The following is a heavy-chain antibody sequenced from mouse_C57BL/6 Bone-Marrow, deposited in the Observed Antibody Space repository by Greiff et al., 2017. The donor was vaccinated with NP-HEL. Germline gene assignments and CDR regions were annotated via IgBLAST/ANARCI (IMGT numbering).Heavy chain of an antibody. Sequence: VHLVESGPGLVAPSQSLSITCTVSGFSLTSYGVDWVRQSPGKGLEWLGVIWGVGSTNYNSALKSRLSISKDNSKSQVFLKMNSLQTDDTAMYYCARSRYSNNDYAMDYWGQGTSVTVSS. CDR2: IWGVGST. CDR1: GFSLTSYG. J-gene: IGHJ4*01. V-gene: IGHV2-6*01. D-gene: IGHD2-5*01. CDR3: ARSRYSNNDYAMDY.